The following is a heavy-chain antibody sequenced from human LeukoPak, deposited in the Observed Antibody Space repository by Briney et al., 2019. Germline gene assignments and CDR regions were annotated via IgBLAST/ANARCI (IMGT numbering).Heavy chain of an antibody. J-gene: IGHJ4*02. CDR3: ARGPRIVGATTSYYFDY. CDR2: MNPNSGNT. D-gene: IGHD1-26*01. CDR1: GYTFTSYD. Sequence: GSVKVSCKASGYTFTSYDINWVRQATGQGLEWMGWMNPNSGNTGYAQKFQGRVTMTRNTSISTAYMELSSLRSEVTAVYYCARGPRIVGATTSYYFDYWGQGTLVTVSS. V-gene: IGHV1-8*01.